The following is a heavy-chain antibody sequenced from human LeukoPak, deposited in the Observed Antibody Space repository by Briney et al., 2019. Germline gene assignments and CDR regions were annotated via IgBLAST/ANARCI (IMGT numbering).Heavy chain of an antibody. CDR1: GGSISSSNY. D-gene: IGHD6-13*01. Sequence: SGTLSLTCAVSGGSISSSNYWSWVRQPPGKGLEWIGEINHSGSTYYNPSLKSRVTISLDTSKSQFSLKLTSVTAADTAVYYCARKQGGQLVNTRRWFDPWGQGTLVTVSS. CDR3: ARKQGGQLVNTRRWFDP. CDR2: INHSGST. V-gene: IGHV4-4*02. J-gene: IGHJ5*02.